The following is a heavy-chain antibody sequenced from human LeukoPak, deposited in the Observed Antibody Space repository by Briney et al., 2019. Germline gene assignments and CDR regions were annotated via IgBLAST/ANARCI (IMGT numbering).Heavy chain of an antibody. CDR2: INPNSGGT. D-gene: IGHD5-18*01. CDR3: ARDPGYTAMVTSYYYYYGMDV. CDR1: GYTFTGYY. V-gene: IGHV1-2*04. Sequence: ASVKVSCKASGYTFTGYYMHWVRQAPEQGLEWMGWINPNSGGTNYAQKFQGWVTMTRDTSISTAYMELSRLRSDDTAVYYCARDPGYTAMVTSYYYYYGMDVWGQGTTVTVSS. J-gene: IGHJ6*02.